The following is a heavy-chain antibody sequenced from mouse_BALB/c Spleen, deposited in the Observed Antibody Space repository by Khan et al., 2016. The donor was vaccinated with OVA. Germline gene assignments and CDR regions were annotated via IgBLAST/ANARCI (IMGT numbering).Heavy chain of an antibody. Sequence: QVQLQQSGAELVRPGVSVKISCKGSGYRFTDFTMHWVKQSHAKSLEWIGVISTYYGEASYNQKFKGKATMTVDKSSSTAYMELDRLKSEDSGIYLCARGGGGDRFAYWGQGTLVTVSA. CDR1: GYRFTDFT. V-gene: IGHV1S137*01. CDR2: ISTYYGEA. CDR3: ARGGGGDRFAY. J-gene: IGHJ3*01.